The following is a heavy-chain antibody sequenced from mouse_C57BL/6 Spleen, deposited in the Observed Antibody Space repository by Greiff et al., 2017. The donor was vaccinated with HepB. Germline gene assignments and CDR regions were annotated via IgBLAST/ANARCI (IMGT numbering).Heavy chain of an antibody. CDR2: IFPGSGST. J-gene: IGHJ4*01. D-gene: IGHD2-4*01. V-gene: IGHV1-75*01. CDR3: ARKNDYDDYYAMDY. CDR1: GYTFTDYY. Sequence: VKLMESGPELVKPGASVKISCKASGYTFTDYYINWVKQRPGQGLEWIGWIFPGSGSTYYNEKFKGKATLTVDKSSSTAYMLLSSLTSEDSAVYFCARKNDYDDYYAMDYWGQGTSVTVSS.